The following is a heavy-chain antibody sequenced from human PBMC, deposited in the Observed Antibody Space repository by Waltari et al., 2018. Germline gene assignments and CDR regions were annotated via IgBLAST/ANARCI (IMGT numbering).Heavy chain of an antibody. Sequence: EVLLLESGGGLVQPGGSLRLSCAASGFTFSSYAMTWVGQGRGKGLEWVSAISGSGTNSYYVDSVKCRFTFYRDNSKNTLYLQMNSLRADDTAVYYCAKNHANGQPYYDSWGQGTLVIVSS. J-gene: IGHJ5*02. CDR3: AKNHANGQPYYDS. V-gene: IGHV3-23*01. CDR1: GFTFSSYA. D-gene: IGHD3-3*01. CDR2: ISGSGTNS.